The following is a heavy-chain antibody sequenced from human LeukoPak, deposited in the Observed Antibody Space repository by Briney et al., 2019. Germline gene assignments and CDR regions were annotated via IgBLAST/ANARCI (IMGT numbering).Heavy chain of an antibody. CDR3: ARVEYSISHFGY. CDR1: GYSFSNYG. CDR2: ISTYTDDI. J-gene: IGHJ4*02. Sequence: ASVKVSCKASGYSFSNYGIGWARQAPGQGLEWMGWISTYTDDIKYAENLQGRLTMTTDTPTSTAYMELRSLRSDDTAVYYCARVEYSISHFGYWGQGTQVVVSS. D-gene: IGHD6-6*01. V-gene: IGHV1-18*01.